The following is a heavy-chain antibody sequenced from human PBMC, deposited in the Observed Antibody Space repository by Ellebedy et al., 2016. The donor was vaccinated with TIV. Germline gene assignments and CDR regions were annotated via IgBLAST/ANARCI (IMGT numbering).Heavy chain of an antibody. J-gene: IGHJ4*02. V-gene: IGHV5-51*01. CDR3: ARQEWETRGYFDY. CDR1: GYSFTSYW. CDR2: IYPGDSDT. D-gene: IGHD1-26*01. Sequence: GESLKISCKGSGYSFTSYWIGWVRQMPGKGLEWMGIIYPGDSDTRYSPSFQGQVTISADKSISTAYLQWSSLKASDTAMYYSARQEWETRGYFDYWGQGTLVTVSS.